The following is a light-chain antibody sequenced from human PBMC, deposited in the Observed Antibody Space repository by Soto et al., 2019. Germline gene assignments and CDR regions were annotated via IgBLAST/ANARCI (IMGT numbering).Light chain of an antibody. CDR1: QSISTY. Sequence: EIVLTQSPATLSLSPGERATLSCRASQSISTYLAWYQQKPGQAPRLLIYDASNRAPGIPARISGRGSGTDLTLTISSLEPEDFAIYYCQHRSSWPRMYTSGQGTKVDIK. V-gene: IGKV3-11*01. CDR3: QHRSSWPRMYT. J-gene: IGKJ2*01. CDR2: DAS.